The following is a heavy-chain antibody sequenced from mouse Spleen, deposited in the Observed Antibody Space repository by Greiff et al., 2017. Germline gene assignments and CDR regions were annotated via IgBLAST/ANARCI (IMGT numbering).Heavy chain of an antibody. D-gene: IGHD1-1*01. V-gene: IGHV1-15*01. CDR2: IDPETGGT. J-gene: IGHJ3*01. CDR1: GYTFTDYE. CDR3: TILLRWSPFAY. Sequence: VHLVESGAELVRPGASVTLSCKASGYTFTDYEMHWVKQTPVHGLEWIGAIDPETGGTAYNQKFKGKTILTADKSCSTAYMKLRILTSEDSAVYYCTILLRWSPFAYWGQGTLVTVSA.